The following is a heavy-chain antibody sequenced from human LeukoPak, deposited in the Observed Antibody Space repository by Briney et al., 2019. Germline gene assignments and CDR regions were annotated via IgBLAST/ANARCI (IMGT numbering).Heavy chain of an antibody. Sequence: GGALRLSCAAAGVTGSNNNINWVRQAPGKGLEWGSVIYRGGSTYYADSVKGRFTISRDNAKNSLLLQMNSLRVEDQAVYYCARDRLGGPGDDYWGQGTLVTVPS. CDR1: GVTGSNNN. CDR3: ARDRLGGPGDDY. J-gene: IGHJ4*02. D-gene: IGHD3-16*01. V-gene: IGHV3-53*01. CDR2: IYRGGST.